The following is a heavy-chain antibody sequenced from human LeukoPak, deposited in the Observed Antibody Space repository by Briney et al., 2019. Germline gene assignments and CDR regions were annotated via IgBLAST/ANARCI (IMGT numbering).Heavy chain of an antibody. Sequence: SETLSLTCTVSGGSISSSDYYWGWLRQPPGKGLEWIGNIYYTGSSSYNSSLKSRVTISVDTSKTQFSLQLSSVTAADTAVYYCARENYCTNGVCWAFAPWGQGTLVTVSS. D-gene: IGHD2-8*01. V-gene: IGHV4-39*07. CDR2: IYYTGSS. J-gene: IGHJ5*02. CDR3: ARENYCTNGVCWAFAP. CDR1: GGSISSSDYY.